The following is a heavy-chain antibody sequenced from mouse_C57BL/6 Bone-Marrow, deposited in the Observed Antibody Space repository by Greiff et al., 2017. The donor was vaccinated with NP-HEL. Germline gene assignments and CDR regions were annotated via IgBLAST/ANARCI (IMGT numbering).Heavy chain of an antibody. CDR1: GFTFNTSA. J-gene: IGHJ4*01. Sequence: EVHLVESGGGLVQPKGSLKLSCAASGFTFNTSAMHWVRQAPGKGLAWVASIRSQSSNYATSFAVSVKDRFTISRDDSQSKLYLQMNNLRTEDTAMYYWVREAERVYAMDYWGQGTSVTVSS. CDR3: VREAERVYAMDY. V-gene: IGHV10-3*01. CDR2: IRSQSSNYAT.